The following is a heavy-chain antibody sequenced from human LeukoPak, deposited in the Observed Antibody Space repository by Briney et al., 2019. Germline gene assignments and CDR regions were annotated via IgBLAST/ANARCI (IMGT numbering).Heavy chain of an antibody. V-gene: IGHV3-48*03. D-gene: IGHD3-10*02. CDR1: GFTFSSYE. CDR2: ISSSGSTI. CDR3: AELGITMIGGV. Sequence: GGSLRLFCAASGFTFSSYEMNWVRQAPGKGLEWVSYISSSGSTIYYADSVKGRFTISRDNAKNSLYLQMNSLRAEDTTVYYCAELGITMIGGVWGKGTTVTISS. J-gene: IGHJ6*04.